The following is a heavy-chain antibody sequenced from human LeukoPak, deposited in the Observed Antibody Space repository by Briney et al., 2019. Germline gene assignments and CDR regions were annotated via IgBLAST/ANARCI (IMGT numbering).Heavy chain of an antibody. Sequence: GGSLRLSCAASGFTVSSYYMNWVRQAPGKGLEWVSLIYSGGSTYYADSVKGRFTISRDNSKNTLYLQMNGLRAEDTAVYFCTGDLGAFDIWGQGTMVTVSS. J-gene: IGHJ3*02. V-gene: IGHV3-66*01. CDR1: GFTVSSYY. CDR2: IYSGGST. CDR3: TGDLGAFDI.